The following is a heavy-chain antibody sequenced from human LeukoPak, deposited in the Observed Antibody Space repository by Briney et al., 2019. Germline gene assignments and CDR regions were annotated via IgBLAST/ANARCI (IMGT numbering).Heavy chain of an antibody. V-gene: IGHV4-34*01. CDR3: ARGGIAVAGTRVRAKLFDY. CDR2: INHSGST. D-gene: IGHD6-19*01. Sequence: SETLSLTCAVYGGSFSGYYWSWIRQPPGKGLEWIGEINHSGSTNYNPSLKSRVTISVDTSKNQFSLKLSSVIAADTAVYYCARGGIAVAGTRVRAKLFDYWGQGTLVTVSS. CDR1: GGSFSGYY. J-gene: IGHJ4*02.